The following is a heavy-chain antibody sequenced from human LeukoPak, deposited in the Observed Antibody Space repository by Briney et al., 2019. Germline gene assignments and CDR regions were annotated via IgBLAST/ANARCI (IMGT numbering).Heavy chain of an antibody. V-gene: IGHV3-53*01. CDR1: GFTVSSNY. J-gene: IGHJ4*02. D-gene: IGHD5-12*01. CDR3: ARGRYSGYVFDY. CDR2: IYSGGST. Sequence: GGSLRLSCAASGFTVSSNYMSWVRQAPGKGLEWVSVIYSGGSTYYADSVKGRFTISRDNLKNTLYLQMNSLRAEDTAVYYCARGRYSGYVFDYWGQGTLVTVSS.